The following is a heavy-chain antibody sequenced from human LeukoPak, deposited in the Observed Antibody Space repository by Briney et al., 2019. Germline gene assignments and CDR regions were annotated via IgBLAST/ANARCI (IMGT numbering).Heavy chain of an antibody. Sequence: SKTLSLTLAVHGVSLSGYYWSWIRQPPGKGLKCIGEINHSGSTNYNPSLKSRVTISVDTSKNQFSLRLSSVTAADTAVYYCAARDGLIPAATSYFDYWGQGTLVTVSS. CDR3: AARDGLIPAATSYFDY. J-gene: IGHJ4*02. CDR1: GVSLSGYY. CDR2: INHSGST. V-gene: IGHV4-34*01. D-gene: IGHD2-2*01.